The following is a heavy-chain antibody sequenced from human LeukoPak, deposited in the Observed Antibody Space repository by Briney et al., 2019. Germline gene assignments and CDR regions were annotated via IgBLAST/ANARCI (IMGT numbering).Heavy chain of an antibody. V-gene: IGHV3-21*01. CDR1: GFTFSSYS. J-gene: IGHJ4*02. CDR3: ARDFSSWFAYFDS. Sequence: WGSLTLSCAASGFTFSSYSYNWVRQAPGKGLEWVSSISTSSSYIYYADSVKGRFTISRDNAKNSLYLQMNSLRAEDTAVYYCARDFSSWFAYFDSWGQGNLVTVSS. D-gene: IGHD6-13*01. CDR2: ISTSSSYI.